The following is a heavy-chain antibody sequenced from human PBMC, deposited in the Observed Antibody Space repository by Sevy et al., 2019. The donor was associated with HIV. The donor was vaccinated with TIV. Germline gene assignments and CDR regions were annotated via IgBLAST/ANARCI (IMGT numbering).Heavy chain of an antibody. CDR2: ISTYNDDT. CDR3: ARDLPPLDYYGSGSYYTSDY. D-gene: IGHD3-10*01. J-gene: IGHJ4*02. V-gene: IGHV1-18*01. Sequence: ASVKVSCKASGYTFTSHGISWVRQAPGQGLEWVGWISTYNDDTKYAQKVQGRVTMTTDTSTTTVFMELRSLRSDDTAIDYCARDLPPLDYYGSGSYYTSDYWGQGTLVTVSS. CDR1: GYTFTSHG.